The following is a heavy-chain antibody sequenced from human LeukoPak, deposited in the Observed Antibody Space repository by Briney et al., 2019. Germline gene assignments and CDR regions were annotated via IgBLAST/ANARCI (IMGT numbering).Heavy chain of an antibody. CDR2: INTNNGDT. CDR1: GYIFTTYF. D-gene: IGHD3-9*01. V-gene: IGHV1-2*02. J-gene: IGHJ4*02. CDR3: AREGGYDILTGYQDY. Sequence: ATVKVSCKASGYIFTTYFIHWVRQAPGQGLEWMGWINTNNGDTNYVQKFQGRVTMTRDTSISTAYMELTRLRSDDTAVYYCAREGGYDILTGYQDYWGQGTLVTVPS.